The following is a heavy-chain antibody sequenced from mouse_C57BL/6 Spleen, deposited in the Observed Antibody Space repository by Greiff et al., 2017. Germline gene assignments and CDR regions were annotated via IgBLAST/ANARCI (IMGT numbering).Heavy chain of an antibody. J-gene: IGHJ2*01. Sequence: VQLQQSGAELVKPGASVKLSCKASGYTFTSYWMQWVKQRPGQGLEWIGEIDPSDSYTNYNQKFKGKATLTVDTSSSTAYMQLSSLTSEDSAVYYCARKPREDYWGQGTTLTVSS. CDR3: ARKPREDY. V-gene: IGHV1-50*01. CDR2: IDPSDSYT. CDR1: GYTFTSYW.